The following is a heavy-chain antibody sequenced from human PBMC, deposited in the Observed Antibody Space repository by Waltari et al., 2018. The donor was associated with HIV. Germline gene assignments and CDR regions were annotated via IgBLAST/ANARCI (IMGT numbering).Heavy chain of an antibody. J-gene: IGHJ5*02. D-gene: IGHD1-26*01. CDR1: GYTFTNYD. V-gene: IGHV1-8*01. CDR3: ARGVDAVGATHWFDP. CDR2: RNPNSGNA. Sequence: QVQLVQSGAEVKKPGASVKVSCKTSGYTFTNYDINWVRQATGHGLEWMGWRNPNSGNAGDAQKFQGRVTMTSDTSISTAFMDLSSLRSDDTAVYYCARGVDAVGATHWFDPWGQGTLVTVSS.